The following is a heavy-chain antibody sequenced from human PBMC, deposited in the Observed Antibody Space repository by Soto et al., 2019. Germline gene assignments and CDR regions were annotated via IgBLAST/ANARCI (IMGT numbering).Heavy chain of an antibody. V-gene: IGHV1-18*03. J-gene: IGHJ4*02. D-gene: IGHD3-22*01. CDR1: GYNFPNYA. CDR2: ISPYTGHT. Sequence: QVHLLQSGAEVRKPGASVKVSCKASGYNFPNYAISWVRQAPGQGLEWMGWISPYTGHTNYDHSLRGRLSLSTDTSTSTAYMELGSLGSDDMAVYYCARQFYYDTSGFNYDYLDYWGQGTLVTVSS. CDR3: ARQFYYDTSGFNYDYLDY.